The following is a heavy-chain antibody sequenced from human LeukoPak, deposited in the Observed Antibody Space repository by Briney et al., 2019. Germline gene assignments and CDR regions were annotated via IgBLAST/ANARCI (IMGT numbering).Heavy chain of an antibody. CDR3: ARDLRYFDGGHLDY. V-gene: IGHV3-30*03. CDR2: ISYDGSEK. D-gene: IGHD3-9*01. Sequence: GGSLRLSCAASGFTFSSYGMHWVRQAPGKGLESVAVISYDGSEKYYVDSVKGRFTISRDNAKNSLYLQINSLRAEDTAVYYCARDLRYFDGGHLDYWGQGTLVTVSS. J-gene: IGHJ4*02. CDR1: GFTFSSYG.